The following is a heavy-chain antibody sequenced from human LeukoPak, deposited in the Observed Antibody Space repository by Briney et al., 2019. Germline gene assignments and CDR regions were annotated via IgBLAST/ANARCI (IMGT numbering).Heavy chain of an antibody. D-gene: IGHD5-12*01. Sequence: PGGSLRLSCEASGFTFSGNWMSWVRQAPGKGLEWVASIPPDGSQKFYVDSVKGRFTISRDNSKNTLYLQMNSLRAEDTAVYYCAKEAGYSGYDYPDYWGQGTLVTVSS. CDR1: GFTFSGNW. CDR3: AKEAGYSGYDYPDY. J-gene: IGHJ4*02. CDR2: IPPDGSQK. V-gene: IGHV3-7*03.